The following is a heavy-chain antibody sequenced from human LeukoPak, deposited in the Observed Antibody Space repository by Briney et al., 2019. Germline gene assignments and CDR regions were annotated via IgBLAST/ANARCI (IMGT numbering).Heavy chain of an antibody. V-gene: IGHV3-23*01. CDR2: ISGSSDST. CDR3: AKTQRDCSSTSCSRHFGMDV. Sequence: GGSLRLSCAASGFTFSSYALTWVRQAPGKGLEWVSAISGSSDSTLFADSVKGRFTISRDNSKNTLYLQMNSLRAEDTAVYYCAKTQRDCSSTSCSRHFGMDVWGQGTTVTVSS. D-gene: IGHD2-2*01. CDR1: GFTFSSYA. J-gene: IGHJ6*02.